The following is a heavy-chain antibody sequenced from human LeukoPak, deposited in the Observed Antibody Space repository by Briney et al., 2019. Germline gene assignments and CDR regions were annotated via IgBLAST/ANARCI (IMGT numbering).Heavy chain of an antibody. CDR3: ARDSLNVQRKYYFDY. Sequence: PGGSLRLSCAASGFTFSDFYMSWIRQAPGKGLEWVSYISSSGSTIYYADSVKGRFTISRDNAKGSLYLHMSSLRAEDTAVYYCARDSLNVQRKYYFDYWGQGTLVTVSS. CDR1: GFTFSDFY. CDR2: ISSSGSTI. D-gene: IGHD1-1*01. J-gene: IGHJ4*02. V-gene: IGHV3-11*04.